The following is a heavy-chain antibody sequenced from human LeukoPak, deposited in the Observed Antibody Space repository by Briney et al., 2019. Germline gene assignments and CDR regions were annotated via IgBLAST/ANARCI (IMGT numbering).Heavy chain of an antibody. CDR3: ARAQYDFWSGYYRDWFDP. D-gene: IGHD3-3*01. Sequence: SETLSLTCTVSGYSISSGYYWGWIRQPPGKGLEWIGSIYHSGSTYYNPSLKSRVTISVDTSKNQFSLKLSSVTAADTAVYYCARAQYDFWSGYYRDWFDPWGQGTLVTVSS. V-gene: IGHV4-38-2*02. CDR1: GYSISSGYY. CDR2: IYHSGST. J-gene: IGHJ5*02.